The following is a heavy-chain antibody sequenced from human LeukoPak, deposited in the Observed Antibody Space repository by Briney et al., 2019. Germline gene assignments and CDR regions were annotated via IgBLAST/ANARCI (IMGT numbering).Heavy chain of an antibody. V-gene: IGHV4-34*01. CDR2: INHSGST. J-gene: IGHJ4*02. D-gene: IGHD1-26*01. Sequence: SETLSLTCAVYGGSFSGYYWSWIRQPPGKGLEWIGEINHSGSTNYNPSLKSRVTISVDTSKNQFSLKLSSVTAEDTAMYYCATYSGAHHKTFDYWGQGTLVTVSS. CDR1: GGSFSGYY. CDR3: ATYSGAHHKTFDY.